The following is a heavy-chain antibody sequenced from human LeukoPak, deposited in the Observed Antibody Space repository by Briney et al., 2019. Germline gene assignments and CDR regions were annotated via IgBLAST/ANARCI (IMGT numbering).Heavy chain of an antibody. CDR2: ISYDGSNK. CDR3: ARDLGGWYVNWFDP. V-gene: IGHV3-30*03. Sequence: GRSLRLSCAASGFTFSSYGMHWVRQAPGKGLEWVAVISYDGSNKFYADSVRGRFTISRDNAKNSLYLQMNSLRAEDTAVYYCARDLGGWYVNWFDPWGQGTLVTVSS. CDR1: GFTFSSYG. J-gene: IGHJ5*02. D-gene: IGHD6-19*01.